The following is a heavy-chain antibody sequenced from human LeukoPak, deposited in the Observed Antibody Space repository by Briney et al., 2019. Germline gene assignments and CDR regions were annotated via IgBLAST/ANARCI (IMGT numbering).Heavy chain of an antibody. CDR2: TSGCGGSK. D-gene: IGHD2-2*01. J-gene: IGHJ4*02. CDR3: AKGLGGGYCSSTSCYPLDY. CDR1: QITFSSYA. Sequence: GGSLRLSCTASQITFSSYAMSWVRQAPGKGLEWVSATSGCGGSKYYADSVKGRFTISRDNSKNTLYLQMNSLRAEDTAIYYCAKGLGGGYCSSTSCYPLDYWGQGALVTVSS. V-gene: IGHV3-23*01.